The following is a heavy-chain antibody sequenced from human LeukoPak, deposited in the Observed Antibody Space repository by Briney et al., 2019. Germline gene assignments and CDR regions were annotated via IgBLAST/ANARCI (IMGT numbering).Heavy chain of an antibody. CDR1: GVSISSGSNY. D-gene: IGHD6-13*01. Sequence: SETLSLTCSVSGVSISSGSNYWGWIRQPPGKTLEWIGSIYSSGSTYYNPSLKSRVTISVDTSKNQFSLKLSSVTAADTAVYYCAREGYSSSWYDWFDPWGQGTLVTVSS. V-gene: IGHV4-39*07. CDR2: IYSSGST. CDR3: AREGYSSSWYDWFDP. J-gene: IGHJ5*02.